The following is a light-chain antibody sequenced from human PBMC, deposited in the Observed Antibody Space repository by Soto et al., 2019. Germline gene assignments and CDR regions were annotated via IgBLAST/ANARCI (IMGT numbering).Light chain of an antibody. CDR3: QQYGTSPRT. J-gene: IGKJ2*01. Sequence: EIVLTQSPGTLSLSPGERATLSCRASQSVTTNFLAWYQQKLGQAPRLLIYAASTRATGIPDRFSGSGSGTDFTLTINRLEPEDFAVYYCQQYGTSPRTFGPGTKLEIK. V-gene: IGKV3-20*01. CDR2: AAS. CDR1: QSVTTNF.